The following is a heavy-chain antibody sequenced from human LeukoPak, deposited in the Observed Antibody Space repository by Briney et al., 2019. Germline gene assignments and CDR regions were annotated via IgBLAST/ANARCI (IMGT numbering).Heavy chain of an antibody. Sequence: GGSLRLSCAASGITFSRYSMNWVRQAPGKGLEWVSYISSNSSTIYYADSVKGRFTISRDDAKNSLYLQMNSLRVEDTAVYYCAMVRGVIFDYWGQGTLVTVSS. V-gene: IGHV3-48*04. CDR1: GITFSRYS. J-gene: IGHJ4*02. CDR3: AMVRGVIFDY. CDR2: ISSNSSTI. D-gene: IGHD3-10*01.